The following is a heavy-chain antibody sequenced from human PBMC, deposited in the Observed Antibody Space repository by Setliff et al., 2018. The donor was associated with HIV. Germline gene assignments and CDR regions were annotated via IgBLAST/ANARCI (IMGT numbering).Heavy chain of an antibody. V-gene: IGHV4-31*03. CDR3: ATRPRIAARPFYY. Sequence: SETLSLTCSVSGVSVGSGDYYWHWIRQHPEKALEWIGYIFHSGDTYYNPSLKSRISMSVDTSKNQFSLELTSLPAADTAVYYCATRPRIAARPFYYWGQGMLVTVSS. CDR1: GVSVGSGDYY. CDR2: IFHSGDT. J-gene: IGHJ4*02. D-gene: IGHD6-6*01.